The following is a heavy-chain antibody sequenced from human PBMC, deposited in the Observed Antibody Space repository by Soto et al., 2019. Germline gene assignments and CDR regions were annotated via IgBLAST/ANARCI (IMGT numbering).Heavy chain of an antibody. V-gene: IGHV5-51*01. CDR2: IYPDDSDI. Sequence: GESLKISCKVSGYTFTKYWIAWVRQMPGKGLEWMGIIYPDDSDIRYSQSFQGQVTISANRSISTAYLQWSSLRASDNAMYYCTRGGVAAIALGWYDSWGQGTLVTVSS. J-gene: IGHJ5*01. CDR1: GYTFTKYW. CDR3: TRGGVAAIALGWYDS. D-gene: IGHD1-26*01.